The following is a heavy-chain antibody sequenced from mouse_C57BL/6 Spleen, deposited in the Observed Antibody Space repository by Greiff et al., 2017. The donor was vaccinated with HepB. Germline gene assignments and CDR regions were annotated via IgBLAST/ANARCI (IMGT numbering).Heavy chain of an antibody. CDR2: INPSNGGT. J-gene: IGHJ2*01. V-gene: IGHV1-53*01. Sequence: VQLQQSGTELVKPGASVKLSCKASGYTFTSYWMHWVKQRPGQGLEWIGNINPSNGGTNYNEKFKSKATLTVDKSSSTAYMQLSSLTSEDSAVYYCARSPPPYGSSSYYFDYWGQGTTLTVSS. CDR3: ARSPPPYGSSSYYFDY. D-gene: IGHD1-1*01. CDR1: GYTFTSYW.